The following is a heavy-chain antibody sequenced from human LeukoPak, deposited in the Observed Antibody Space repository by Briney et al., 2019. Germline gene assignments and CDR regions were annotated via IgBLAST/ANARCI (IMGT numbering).Heavy chain of an antibody. CDR3: ARAGDSSGYYYVSHAFDI. V-gene: IGHV1-2*02. J-gene: IGHJ3*02. CDR1: GYTFTGYY. D-gene: IGHD3-22*01. Sequence: ASVKVSCKASGYTFTGYYMHWVRQAPGQGLEWRGWITPNSGGTNYAQDFHGRVTMTRDTSTSTAYMELSRLRSDDTAVYYCARAGDSSGYYYVSHAFDIWGQGTMVTVSS. CDR2: ITPNSGGT.